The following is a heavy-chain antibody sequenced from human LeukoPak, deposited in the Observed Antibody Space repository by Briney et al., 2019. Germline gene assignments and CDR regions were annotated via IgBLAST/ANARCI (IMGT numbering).Heavy chain of an antibody. CDR1: GFTFSSYW. J-gene: IGHJ4*02. V-gene: IGHV3-74*01. Sequence: PGGSLRLSCAASGFTFSSYWMHWVRQAPGKGLVWVSRINSDGSSTSYADSVKGRFTISRDNAKNTLYLQMNSLRAEDTAVYYCATPISSKAADTDYWGQGTLVTVSS. CDR3: ATPISSKAADTDY. D-gene: IGHD6-13*01. CDR2: INSDGSST.